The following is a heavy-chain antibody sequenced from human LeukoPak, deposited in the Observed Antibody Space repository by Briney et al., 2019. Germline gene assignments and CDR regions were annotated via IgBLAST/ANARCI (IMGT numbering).Heavy chain of an antibody. CDR3: ARRTTVTTGGLSYYYYYMDV. CDR2: ISGSGDST. V-gene: IGHV3-23*01. D-gene: IGHD4-11*01. CDR1: GFTFSSYA. Sequence: PGGSLRLSCAASGFTFSSYAMSWVRQAPGKGLEWVSLISGSGDSTYYADSARGRFAISRDNSKNTLYLQMNSLRAEDTAVYYCARRTTVTTGGLSYYYYYMDVWGKGTTVTISS. J-gene: IGHJ6*03.